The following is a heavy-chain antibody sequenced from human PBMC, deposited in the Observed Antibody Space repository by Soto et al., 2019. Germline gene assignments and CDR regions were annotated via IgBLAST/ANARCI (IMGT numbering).Heavy chain of an antibody. Sequence: GGSLRLSCAASGFTFSTYWMSWVRQAPGKGLEWVAKIKQDGSETDYVDSVKSRFTISRDSAKNSLYLQMSALRAEDTAVYYCARGAWPSSSYYGYGVYWGQGTLVTVSS. V-gene: IGHV3-7*01. CDR2: IKQDGSET. CDR3: ARGAWPSSSYYGYGVY. J-gene: IGHJ4*02. CDR1: GFTFSTYW. D-gene: IGHD3-10*01.